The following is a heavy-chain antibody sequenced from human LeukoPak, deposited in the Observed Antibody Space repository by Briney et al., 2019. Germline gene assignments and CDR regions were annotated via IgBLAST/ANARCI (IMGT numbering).Heavy chain of an antibody. Sequence: GASMKVSCKASGYPFTSYNINWVRQATGQGLEWMGWMSPNSGNAGYSQNFQGRVTMTRDTSISTAYMELSSLISEDTAVYYCARGLPQAVFGMLIKDWGQGTLVTVSS. D-gene: IGHD3-3*01. CDR2: MSPNSGNA. CDR3: ARGLPQAVFGMLIKD. CDR1: GYPFTSYN. J-gene: IGHJ4*02. V-gene: IGHV1-8*01.